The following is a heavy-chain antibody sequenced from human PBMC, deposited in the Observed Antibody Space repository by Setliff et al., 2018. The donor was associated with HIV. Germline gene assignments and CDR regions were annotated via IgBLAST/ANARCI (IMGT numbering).Heavy chain of an antibody. CDR1: GGSVNNGSFY. V-gene: IGHV4-61*10. Sequence: SETLSLTCTVSGGSVNNGSFYWTWVRQPAGKGLDWIGRVYSSGSTNYNPSLKSRVTISIDASENQFSLRLTSVTAADTAVYYCATGGHRLHDYWGQGTLVTVSS. J-gene: IGHJ4*02. D-gene: IGHD1-26*01. CDR2: VYSSGST. CDR3: ATGGHRLHDY.